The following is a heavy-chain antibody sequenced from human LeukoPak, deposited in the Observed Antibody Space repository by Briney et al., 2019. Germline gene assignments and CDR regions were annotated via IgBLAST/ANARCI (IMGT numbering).Heavy chain of an antibody. Sequence: PGGSLRLSCAASRITFTNWMSWVRQAPGKGLEWVANIKQDGSVKYYVDSVKGRFTMQMNSLRAEDTAVYYCASSFSDDFWSGHFWGQGALVTVSS. CDR2: IKQDGSVK. CDR1: RITFTNW. J-gene: IGHJ4*02. V-gene: IGHV3-7*01. D-gene: IGHD3-3*01. CDR3: ASSFSDDFWSGHF.